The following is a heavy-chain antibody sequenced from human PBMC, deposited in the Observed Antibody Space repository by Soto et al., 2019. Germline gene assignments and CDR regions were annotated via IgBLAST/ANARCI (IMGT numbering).Heavy chain of an antibody. CDR3: ARDRGVHDGSGYPYFDY. J-gene: IGHJ4*02. CDR2: ISSSSNFI. V-gene: IGHV3-48*02. Sequence: GGSLRLSCAASGFTFSTYSMNWVRQAPGKGLEWISYISSSSNFIYYADSVKGRFTISRDDGGNSLYLQMNSLRDEDTAVYYCARDRGVHDGSGYPYFDYWGQGTLVTVSS. CDR1: GFTFSTYS. D-gene: IGHD3-22*01.